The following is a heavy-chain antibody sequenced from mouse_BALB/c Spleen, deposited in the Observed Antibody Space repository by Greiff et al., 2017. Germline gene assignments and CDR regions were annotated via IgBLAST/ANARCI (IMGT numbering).Heavy chain of an antibody. D-gene: IGHD2-1*01. J-gene: IGHJ4*01. V-gene: IGHV2-6-4*01. CDR3: ARNSPIYYGKGGAMDY. CDR2: IWGGGST. Sequence: QVHVKQSGPGLVAPSQSLSITCTVSGFSLSRYSVHWVRQPPGKGLEWLGMIWGGGSTDYNSALKSRLSISKDNSKSQVFLKMNSLQTDDTAMYYCARNSPIYYGKGGAMDYWGQGTSVTVSS. CDR1: GFSLSRYS.